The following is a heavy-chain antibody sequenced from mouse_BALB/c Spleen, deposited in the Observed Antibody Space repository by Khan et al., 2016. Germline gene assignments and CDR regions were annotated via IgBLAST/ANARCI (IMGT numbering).Heavy chain of an antibody. V-gene: IGHV14-3*02. CDR3: ARSPYDYDVGFAY. Sequence: VQLQQSGAELVKPGASVKLSCTASGFNIKDTYMHWVKQRPEQGLEWIGRIDPANGNTKYDPKFQGKATITADTSSNTAYLQLSSLRSEDTAVYYCARSPYDYDVGFAYWGQGTLVTVSA. CDR2: IDPANGNT. D-gene: IGHD2-4*01. CDR1: GFNIKDTY. J-gene: IGHJ3*01.